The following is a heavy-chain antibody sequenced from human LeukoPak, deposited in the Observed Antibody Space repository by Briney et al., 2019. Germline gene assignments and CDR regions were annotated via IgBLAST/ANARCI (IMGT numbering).Heavy chain of an antibody. CDR2: ISSSSSTI. J-gene: IGHJ4*02. CDR3: ARGRGYQLLYGPLDY. Sequence: PGGSLRLSCAASGFPFDTYGMHWVRQAPGKGLEWVSYISSSSSTIYYADSVKGRFTISRDNAKNSLYLQINSLRAEDTAVYYCARGRGYQLLYGPLDYWGQGTLVTVSS. D-gene: IGHD2-2*02. CDR1: GFPFDTYG. V-gene: IGHV3-48*01.